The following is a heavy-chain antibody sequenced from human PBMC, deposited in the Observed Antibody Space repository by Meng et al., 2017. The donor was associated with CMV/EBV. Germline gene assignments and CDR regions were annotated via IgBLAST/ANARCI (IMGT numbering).Heavy chain of an antibody. V-gene: IGHV4-39*07. CDR2: IYYSGST. CDR3: ARSSYSSAWPTYYFDY. D-gene: IGHD6-19*01. J-gene: IGHJ4*02. CDR1: GGSISSSTYY. Sequence: QLQLQESGPGLVKPSETLSLTCTVSGGSISSSTYYWGWIRQPPGKGLEWIGSIYYSGSTYYNPSLKSRVSISVDTSKNQFSLKLNSVTAADTAVYYCARSSYSSAWPTYYFDYWGQGTLVTVSS.